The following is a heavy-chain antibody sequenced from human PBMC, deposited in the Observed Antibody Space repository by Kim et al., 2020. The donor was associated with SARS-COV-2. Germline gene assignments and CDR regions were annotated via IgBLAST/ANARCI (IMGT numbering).Heavy chain of an antibody. CDR1: GYTLTELS. CDR3: ATGPAVAGTGPTDYYYYYGMDV. J-gene: IGHJ6*02. Sequence: ASVKVSCKVSGYTLTELSMHWVRQAPGKGLEGMGGFDHEDAETIYAQKFQGRVTMTEDTSTDKAYMELSSLRSEDTAVYYCATGPAVAGTGPTDYYYYYGMDVWGQGTTVTVSS. D-gene: IGHD6-19*01. CDR2: FDHEDAET. V-gene: IGHV1-24*01.